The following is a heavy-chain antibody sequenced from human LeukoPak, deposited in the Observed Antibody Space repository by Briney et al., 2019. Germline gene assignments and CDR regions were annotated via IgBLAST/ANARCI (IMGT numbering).Heavy chain of an antibody. J-gene: IGHJ3*02. CDR2: IYTSGST. CDR3: ASESIEDAFDI. Sequence: PSQTLSLTCTVSGGSISSGSYYWSWIRQPAGKGLEWIGRIYTSGSTNYNPSLKSRVTISVDTSKNQFSLKLSSVTAADTAVYYCASESIEDAFDIWGQGTMVTVSS. D-gene: IGHD6-6*01. CDR1: GGSISSGSYY. V-gene: IGHV4-61*02.